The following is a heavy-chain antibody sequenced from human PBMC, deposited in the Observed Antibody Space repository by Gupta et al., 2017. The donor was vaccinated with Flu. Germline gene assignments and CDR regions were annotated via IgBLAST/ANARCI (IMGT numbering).Heavy chain of an antibody. D-gene: IGHD3-16*02. Sequence: QAPGKGLEWVGHIKSRINGETTDYAAPVKGRFIISRDDSKNTLYLQMNSLKTEDTAVYFCATDDYVWGPYRPPDPAPIDFWGQGSLVTVSS. J-gene: IGHJ4*02. V-gene: IGHV3-15*01. CDR2: IKSRINGETT. CDR3: ATDDYVWGPYRPPDPAPIDF.